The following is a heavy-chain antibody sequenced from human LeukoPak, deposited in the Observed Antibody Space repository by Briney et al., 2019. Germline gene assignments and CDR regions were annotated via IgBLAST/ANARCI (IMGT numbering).Heavy chain of an antibody. D-gene: IGHD3-22*01. CDR1: GGSISSSSYY. J-gene: IGHJ4*02. V-gene: IGHV4-39*07. CDR2: IYYSGST. CDR3: AREVNYYDSSGYLFDY. Sequence: SETLSLTCTVSGGSISSSSYYWGWIRQPPGKGLEWIGSIYYSGSTYYNPSLKSRVTISVDTSKNQFSLKLSSVTAADTAVYYCAREVNYYDSSGYLFDYWGQGTLVTVSS.